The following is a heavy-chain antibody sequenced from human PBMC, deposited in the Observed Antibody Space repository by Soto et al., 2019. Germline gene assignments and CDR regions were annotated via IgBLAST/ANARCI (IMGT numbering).Heavy chain of an antibody. CDR1: GAALSSGGYF. CDR3: TREQSDDNYFDP. Sequence: PSGTLYLTCTVSGAALSSGGYFYTWFRQPPGKGLEWLGYIYYSGGTNYNPSLKSRVTISLDKSKSQFSLRLISVTAADTAVYYCTREQSDDNYFDPWGQGTLVTVSS. D-gene: IGHD6-19*01. J-gene: IGHJ5*02. V-gene: IGHV4-61*08. CDR2: IYYSGGT.